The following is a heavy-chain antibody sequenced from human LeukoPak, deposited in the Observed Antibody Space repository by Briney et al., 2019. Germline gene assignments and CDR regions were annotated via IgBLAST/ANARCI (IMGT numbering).Heavy chain of an antibody. J-gene: IGHJ6*03. V-gene: IGHV4-59*12. Sequence: SETLSLTCTVSGGSISGYYWSWVRQPPGKGLEWIGYIYYSGSTNYNPSLKSRVTISVDRSKNQFSLKLSSVTAADTAVYYCARERGTYYYDSSAPGHYYYYMDVWGKGTTVTVSS. CDR3: ARERGTYYYDSSAPGHYYYYMDV. CDR1: GGSISGYY. CDR2: IYYSGST. D-gene: IGHD3-22*01.